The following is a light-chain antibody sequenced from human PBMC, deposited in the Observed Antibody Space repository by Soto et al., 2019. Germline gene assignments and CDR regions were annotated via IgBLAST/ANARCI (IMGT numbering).Light chain of an antibody. J-gene: IGKJ5*01. CDR3: QQYGSPPIT. CDR2: GAS. Sequence: EIGLKQSPGTLSLSKGERATLSCRASQSISSSYLAWYQQKPGQAPRLLIYGASTRATGIPATFSGSGSGTEFTLTISRLEPEDFAVYYCQQYGSPPITFGQGTLLEIK. CDR1: QSISSSY. V-gene: IGKV3-20*01.